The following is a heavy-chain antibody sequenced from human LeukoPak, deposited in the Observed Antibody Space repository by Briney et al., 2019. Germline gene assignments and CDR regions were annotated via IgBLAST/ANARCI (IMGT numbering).Heavy chain of an antibody. CDR2: ISGSATST. J-gene: IGHJ4*02. CDR1: GFTFSSCS. CDR3: ARAAMVRGVDYFDY. Sequence: QAGGSLRLSCAASGFTFSSCSMTWVRQAPGKGLEWVSVISGSATSTYYADSVKGRFTISRDNSKNTLYLQVNSLRAGDTAVYYCARAAMVRGVDYFDYWGQGTLVTVSS. V-gene: IGHV3-23*01. D-gene: IGHD3-10*01.